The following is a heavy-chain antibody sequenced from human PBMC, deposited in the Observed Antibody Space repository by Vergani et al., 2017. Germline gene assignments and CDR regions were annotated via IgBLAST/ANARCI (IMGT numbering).Heavy chain of an antibody. Sequence: QLQLQESGPGLVKPSETLSLTCTVSGGSISSSSYYWGWIRQPPGKGLEWIGSIYYSGSTYYNPSLKSRVTISVDTSKNQFSLKLSSVTAADTAVYYCARSRVYGEFDYWGQGTLVTVSS. J-gene: IGHJ4*02. CDR1: GGSISSSSYY. CDR3: ARSRVYGEFDY. V-gene: IGHV4-39*01. CDR2: IYYSGST. D-gene: IGHD4-17*01.